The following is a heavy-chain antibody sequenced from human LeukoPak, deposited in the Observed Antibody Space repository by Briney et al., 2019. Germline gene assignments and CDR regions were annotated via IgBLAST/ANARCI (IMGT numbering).Heavy chain of an antibody. Sequence: ASVKVSCKASGYTFTNYDISWVRQAPGQGLEWMGWISAYNDNTNYAQKLQGRVTVTTDTSTSTAYMELRSLRSDDTAVYYCAREHSGSYSQPLDYFDYWGQGTLVTVSS. CDR1: GYTFTNYD. CDR2: ISAYNDNT. J-gene: IGHJ4*02. V-gene: IGHV1-18*01. D-gene: IGHD1-26*01. CDR3: AREHSGSYSQPLDYFDY.